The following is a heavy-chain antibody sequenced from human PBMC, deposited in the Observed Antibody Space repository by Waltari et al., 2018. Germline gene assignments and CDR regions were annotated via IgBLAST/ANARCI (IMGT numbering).Heavy chain of an antibody. CDR3: ARELCGRAAAGSAGQH. CDR2: IVPIFSTA. J-gene: IGHJ1*01. CDR1: GGTFSSYA. Sequence: QVQLVQSGAEVKKPGSSVKVSCKASGGTFSSYAISWVRQAPGQGLEWMGGIVPIFSTANYGTKFQGRGTIATYESTSAAYMELRSLRSEDTAVDYCARELCGRAAAGSAGQHWGQGTLVTVSS. V-gene: IGHV1-69*05. D-gene: IGHD6-13*01.